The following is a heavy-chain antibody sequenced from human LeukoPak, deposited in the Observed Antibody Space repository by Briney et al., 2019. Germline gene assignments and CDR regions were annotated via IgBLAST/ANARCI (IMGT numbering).Heavy chain of an antibody. D-gene: IGHD3-16*01. J-gene: IGHJ6*03. Sequence: SETLSLTCDVYGGSFSGYYWSWIRQPPEKGLEWIGEINHSGSTNYNPSLKSRVTISVGTSKNQFSLKLSSVTAADTAVYYCAKPAYAGYYYYMDVWGKGTTVTVSS. CDR2: INHSGST. CDR3: AKPAYAGYYYYMDV. V-gene: IGHV4-34*01. CDR1: GGSFSGYY.